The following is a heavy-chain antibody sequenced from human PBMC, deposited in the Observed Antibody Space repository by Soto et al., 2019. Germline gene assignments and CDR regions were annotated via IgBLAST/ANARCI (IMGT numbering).Heavy chain of an antibody. J-gene: IGHJ6*02. CDR3: ARDRIAAVGSRGAYSYGIDV. CDR2: IYYSGST. Sequence: PSGTLSLTGTVSGGSVSSGSYYWSWIRQPPGKGLEWIGYIYYSGSTNYNPSLKSRVTISVDTSKNQFSLKLSSVTAADTAVYYCARDRIAAVGSRGAYSYGIDVRSQPTALPVS. CDR1: GGSVSSGSYY. V-gene: IGHV4-61*01. D-gene: IGHD6-6*01.